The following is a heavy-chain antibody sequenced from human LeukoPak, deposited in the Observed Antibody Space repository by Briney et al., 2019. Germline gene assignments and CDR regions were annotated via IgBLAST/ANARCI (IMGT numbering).Heavy chain of an antibody. V-gene: IGHV1-2*02. CDR2: INPNRGAT. Sequence: ASVKVSCKAFGYTFTDHYIHWVRQAPGQGLEWMGWINPNRGATNYAQKFQGRLTMTRDTSITTAYMELSRLTSDDTAIYYCARENMDSNSFDYWGQETLVTVSS. D-gene: IGHD3/OR15-3a*01. CDR1: GYTFTDHY. J-gene: IGHJ4*02. CDR3: ARENMDSNSFDY.